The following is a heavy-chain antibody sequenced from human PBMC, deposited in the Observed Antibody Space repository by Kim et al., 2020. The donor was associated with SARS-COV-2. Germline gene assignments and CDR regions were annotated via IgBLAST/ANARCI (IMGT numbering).Heavy chain of an antibody. CDR2: INPNSGGT. J-gene: IGHJ4*02. CDR1: GYTFTGYY. Sequence: ASVKVSCKASGYTFTGYYMHWVRQAPGQGLEWMGRINPNSGGTNYAQKFQGRVTMTRDTSISTAYMELSRLRSDDTAVYYCARGPMVRGVMEDYWGQGTLVTVSS. CDR3: ARGPMVRGVMEDY. V-gene: IGHV1-2*06. D-gene: IGHD3-10*01.